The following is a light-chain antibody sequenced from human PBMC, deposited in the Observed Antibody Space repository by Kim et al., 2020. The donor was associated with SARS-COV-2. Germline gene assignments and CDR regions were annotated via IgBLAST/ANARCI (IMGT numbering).Light chain of an antibody. Sequence: ATVGDRVTITCRASQGISSWLAWYQQKAGKAPKLLIYAASSLHSGVPSRFSGRGSGTDFTLTISSLQPEDVATYYCQQANSFPITFGQGTRLEIK. J-gene: IGKJ5*01. V-gene: IGKV1-12*01. CDR1: QGISSW. CDR3: QQANSFPIT. CDR2: AAS.